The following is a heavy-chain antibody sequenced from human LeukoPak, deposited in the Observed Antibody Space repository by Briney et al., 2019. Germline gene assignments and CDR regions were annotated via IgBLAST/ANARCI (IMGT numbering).Heavy chain of an antibody. D-gene: IGHD3-10*01. CDR3: ARGPGSGSYFAWFDP. CDR1: GGSFSGYY. Sequence: SETLSLTCAVYGGSFSGYYWSWIRQPPRKGLEWIGEINQSGSTKYNPSFESRVTISVDTSKNQLSLKLSSVTAADTAVYYCARGPGSGSYFAWFDPWGQGDLVTVSS. CDR2: INQSGST. J-gene: IGHJ5*02. V-gene: IGHV4-34*01.